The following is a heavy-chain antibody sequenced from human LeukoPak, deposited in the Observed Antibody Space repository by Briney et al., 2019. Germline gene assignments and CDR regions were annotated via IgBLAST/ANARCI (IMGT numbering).Heavy chain of an antibody. CDR3: ARDPTRITIFGADIEGNWFDP. CDR2: ISAYNGNT. J-gene: IGHJ5*02. CDR1: GYTFTSYG. V-gene: IGHV1-18*01. D-gene: IGHD3-3*01. Sequence: GASVKVSCKASGYTFTSYGISWVRQAPGKGLEWMGWISAYNGNTNYAEKLKGRVTMTTDTSTSTAYMELRSLRSDDTAVYYCARDPTRITIFGADIEGNWFDPWGQGTLVTVSS.